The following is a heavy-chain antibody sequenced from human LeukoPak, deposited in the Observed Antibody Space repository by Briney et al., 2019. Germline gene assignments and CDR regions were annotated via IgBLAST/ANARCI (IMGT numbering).Heavy chain of an antibody. CDR1: GGSFSGYY. CDR2: INHSGST. CDR3: ARGRRRRISSVVAAAGFDP. D-gene: IGHD2-15*01. Sequence: SETPSLTCAVYGGSFSGYYWSWIRQPPGKGLEWIGEINHSGSTNYNPSLKSRVTISVDASKNQLSLKLSSVTAADTAVYYCARGRRRRISSVVAAAGFDPWGQGTLVTVSS. V-gene: IGHV4-34*01. J-gene: IGHJ5*02.